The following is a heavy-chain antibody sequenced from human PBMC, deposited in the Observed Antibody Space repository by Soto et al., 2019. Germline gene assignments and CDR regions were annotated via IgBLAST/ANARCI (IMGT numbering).Heavy chain of an antibody. CDR2: IIPIFGTA. Sequence: SVKVSCKASGGTLSSYAISWVRQAPGQGLEWMGGIIPIFGTANYAQKFQGRVTITADESTSTAYMELSSLRSEDTAVYYCARTRELPIVNWFDPWGKGTLVTVSS. CDR1: GGTLSSYA. V-gene: IGHV1-69*13. CDR3: ARTRELPIVNWFDP. J-gene: IGHJ5*02. D-gene: IGHD1-26*01.